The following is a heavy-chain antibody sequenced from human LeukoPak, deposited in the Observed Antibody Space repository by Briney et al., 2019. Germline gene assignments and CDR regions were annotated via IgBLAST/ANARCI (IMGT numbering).Heavy chain of an antibody. V-gene: IGHV3-21*04. CDR3: ARVGGGYIDY. CDR2: ISSSSSSI. Sequence: GGSLRLSCAASGFTFSSYSMKWVRQAPGKGLEWVSSISSSSSSIYYADSVKGRFTISRDNAKNSLYLQMNSLRAEDTAVYYCARVGGGYIDYWGQGTLVTVSS. J-gene: IGHJ4*02. CDR1: GFTFSSYS.